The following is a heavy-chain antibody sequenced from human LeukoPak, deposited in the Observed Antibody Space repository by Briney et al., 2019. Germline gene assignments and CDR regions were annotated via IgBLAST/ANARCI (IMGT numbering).Heavy chain of an antibody. CDR3: ARDIRHDYGDYGWFDP. D-gene: IGHD4-17*01. V-gene: IGHV4-59*01. CDR2: IYYSGST. Sequence: SETLSLTCTVSGGSISSYYWSWIRQPSGKGLEWIGYIYYSGSTNYNPSLKSRVTISVDTSKNQFSLKLSSVTAAGTAVYYCARDIRHDYGDYGWFDPWGQGTLVTVSS. J-gene: IGHJ5*02. CDR1: GGSISSYY.